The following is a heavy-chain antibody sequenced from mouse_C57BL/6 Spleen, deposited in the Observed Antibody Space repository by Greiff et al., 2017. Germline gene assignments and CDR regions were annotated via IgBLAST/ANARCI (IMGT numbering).Heavy chain of an antibody. D-gene: IGHD1-1*01. Sequence: QVQLKESDAELVKPGASVKISCKVSGYTFTDHTIHWMKQRPEQGLEWIGYIYPRDGSTKYNEKFKGKATLTADKSYSTAYMQLNSLTSEDSAVYFCAREGYYGSSYYWYFDVWGTGTTVTVSS. V-gene: IGHV1-78*01. J-gene: IGHJ1*03. CDR3: AREGYYGSSYYWYFDV. CDR1: GYTFTDHT. CDR2: IYPRDGST.